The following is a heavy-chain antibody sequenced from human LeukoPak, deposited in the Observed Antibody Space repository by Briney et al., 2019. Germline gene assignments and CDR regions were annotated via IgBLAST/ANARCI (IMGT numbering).Heavy chain of an antibody. V-gene: IGHV4-34*01. CDR2: INHSGST. Sequence: SETLSLTCAVYGESFSGYYWSWIRQPPGKGLEWIGEINHSGSTNYNPSLKSRVTISVDTSKNQFSLKLNSVTAADTAVYYCARVDGVVVVAPRTLYNWFDPWGQGTLVTVFS. J-gene: IGHJ5*02. D-gene: IGHD2-15*01. CDR1: GESFSGYY. CDR3: ARVDGVVVVAPRTLYNWFDP.